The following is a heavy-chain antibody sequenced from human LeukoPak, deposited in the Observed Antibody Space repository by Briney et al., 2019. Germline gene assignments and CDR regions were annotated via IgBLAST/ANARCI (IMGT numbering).Heavy chain of an antibody. D-gene: IGHD6-19*01. CDR3: AKNPLRAGTIYFDY. V-gene: IGHV3-23*01. Sequence: GGSLRLSCAASGFTFSNHAMSWVRQAPGKGLEWVSSISGGGDRINYADSVKGRFTISRDNSRNTLYLQMNNLGAEDTAVYYCAKNPLRAGTIYFDYWGQGTLVTVSS. J-gene: IGHJ4*02. CDR1: GFTFSNHA. CDR2: ISGGGDRI.